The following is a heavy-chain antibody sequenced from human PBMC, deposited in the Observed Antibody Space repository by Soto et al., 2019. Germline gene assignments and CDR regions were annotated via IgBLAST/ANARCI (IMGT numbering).Heavy chain of an antibody. D-gene: IGHD3-10*01. CDR3: TRDSDGPYYYYYGMDV. J-gene: IGHJ6*02. Sequence: GGSLRLSCTASGFTFGDYAMSWFRQAPGKGLEWVGFIRSKAYGGTTEYAASVKGRFTISRDDSKSIAYLQMNSLETEDTAVYYCTRDSDGPYYYYYGMDVWGQGTTVTV. V-gene: IGHV3-49*03. CDR2: IRSKAYGGTT. CDR1: GFTFGDYA.